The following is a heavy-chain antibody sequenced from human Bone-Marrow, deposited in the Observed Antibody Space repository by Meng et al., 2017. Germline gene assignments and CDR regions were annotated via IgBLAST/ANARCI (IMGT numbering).Heavy chain of an antibody. V-gene: IGHV4-38-2*02. CDR3: ARVGTKAGYYDSSGYEVRAFDI. J-gene: IGHJ3*02. Sequence: SETLSLTCTVSGYSISSGYYWGWIRQPPGKGLEWIGSIYHSGSTYYNPSLKSRVTISVDTSKNQFSLKLSSVTAADTAVYYCARVGTKAGYYDSSGYEVRAFDIWGQGTMVTVSS. CDR2: IYHSGST. D-gene: IGHD3-22*01. CDR1: GYSISSGYY.